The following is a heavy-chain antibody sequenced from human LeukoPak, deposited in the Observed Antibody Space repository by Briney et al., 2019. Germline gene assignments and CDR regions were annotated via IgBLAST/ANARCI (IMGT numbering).Heavy chain of an antibody. Sequence: PSGTLSLTCAVSGGSISSSNWWSWVRQPPGKGLEWIGEIYHSGSTNYNPSLKSRVTISVDKSKNQFSLKLSSVTAADTAVYYCAIHKYYYGSGSSTHFDYWGQGTLVTVSS. CDR1: GGSISSSNW. CDR3: AIHKYYYGSGSSTHFDY. V-gene: IGHV4-4*02. CDR2: IYHSGST. D-gene: IGHD3-10*01. J-gene: IGHJ4*02.